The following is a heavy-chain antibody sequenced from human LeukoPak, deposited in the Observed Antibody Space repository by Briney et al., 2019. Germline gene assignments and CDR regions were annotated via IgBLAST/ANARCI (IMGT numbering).Heavy chain of an antibody. CDR2: ISGSGGTT. CDR1: GFTFSSYA. V-gene: IGHV3-23*01. D-gene: IGHD2-2*01. J-gene: IGHJ4*02. Sequence: GGSLRLSCAASGFTFSSYAMSWVRQAPGKGLEWVSAISGSGGTTYYADSVKGRFTIYRDNSKNTLYLQMNSLRADDTAVYYCAKDRHIVVVPAAPFDYWGQGTLVTVSS. CDR3: AKDRHIVVVPAAPFDY.